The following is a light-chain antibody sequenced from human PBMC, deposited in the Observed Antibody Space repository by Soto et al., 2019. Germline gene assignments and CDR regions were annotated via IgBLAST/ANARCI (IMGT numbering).Light chain of an antibody. CDR3: QQYYSAPLT. V-gene: IGKV4-1*01. CDR1: QSLLHSNGYNY. CDR2: WAS. J-gene: IGKJ4*01. Sequence: DIVMTQSPLSLPVTPGEPAPISCRSSQSLLHSNGYNYLDWYQQKPGQPPKLLIYWASTRESGVPDRFSGSGSGTDFALTISTLQAEDAAVYYCQQYYSAPLTFGGGTKVDIK.